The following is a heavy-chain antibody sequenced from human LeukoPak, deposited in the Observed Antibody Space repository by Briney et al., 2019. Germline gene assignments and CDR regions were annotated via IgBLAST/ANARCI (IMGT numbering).Heavy chain of an antibody. J-gene: IGHJ2*01. V-gene: IGHV4-4*07. Sequence: SETLSLTCTVSGGFISSYYWSWIRQPAGKGLEWIGRIYTSGSTYYNPSLKSRVTISVDTSKNQFSLKLSSVTAADTAVYYCARGDYGDYGPYFDLWGRGTLVTVSS. CDR1: GGFISSYY. D-gene: IGHD4-17*01. CDR3: ARGDYGDYGPYFDL. CDR2: IYTSGST.